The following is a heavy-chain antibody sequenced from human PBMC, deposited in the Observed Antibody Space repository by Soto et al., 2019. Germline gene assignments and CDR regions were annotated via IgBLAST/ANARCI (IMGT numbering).Heavy chain of an antibody. Sequence: PGGSLRLSCAASGFTFSSYSMNWVSQAPGKGLEWVSSISSSSSYIYYADSVKGRFTISRDNAKNSLYLQMNSLRAEDTAVYYCARDRDCSGGSCYFSPNYWGQGTLVTVSS. J-gene: IGHJ4*02. V-gene: IGHV3-21*01. CDR3: ARDRDCSGGSCYFSPNY. CDR1: GFTFSSYS. CDR2: ISSSSSYI. D-gene: IGHD2-15*01.